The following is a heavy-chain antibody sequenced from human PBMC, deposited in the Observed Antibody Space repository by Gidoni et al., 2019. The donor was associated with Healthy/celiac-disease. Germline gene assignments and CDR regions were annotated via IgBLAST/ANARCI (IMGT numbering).Heavy chain of an antibody. CDR3: ATHTYYYDSSGYYLDAFDI. V-gene: IGHV3-11*01. CDR2: ISSSGSTI. CDR1: GFTCSDYY. J-gene: IGHJ3*02. D-gene: IGHD3-22*01. Sequence: QVQMVESGGGLVKPGGSLRLSCAASGFTCSDYYMSWIRHAPGKGLEWVSYISSSGSTIYYADSVNGRFTISRDNAKNSLYLQMNSLRAEDTAVYYCATHTYYYDSSGYYLDAFDIWGQGTMVTVSS.